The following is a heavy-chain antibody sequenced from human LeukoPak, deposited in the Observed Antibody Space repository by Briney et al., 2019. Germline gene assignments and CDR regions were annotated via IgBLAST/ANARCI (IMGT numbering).Heavy chain of an antibody. Sequence: YPGGSLRLSCAASGFTLRSFSMHWVRQSPGRGLEYVSAINYNGGTTYYADSVKDRFTISRDDSRNTLYLQMASLRDEDMGVYYCAELGITMIGGVWGKGTTVTISS. CDR2: INYNGGTT. CDR3: AELGITMIGGV. D-gene: IGHD3-10*02. V-gene: IGHV3-64*02. CDR1: GFTLRSFS. J-gene: IGHJ6*04.